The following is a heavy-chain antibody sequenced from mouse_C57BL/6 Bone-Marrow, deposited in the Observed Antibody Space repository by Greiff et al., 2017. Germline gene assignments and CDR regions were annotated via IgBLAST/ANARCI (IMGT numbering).Heavy chain of an antibody. J-gene: IGHJ2*01. CDR2: IRLKSDNYAT. V-gene: IGHV6-3*01. D-gene: IGHD1-1*01. Sequence: EVQLVESGGGLVQPGGSMKLSCVASGFTFSNYWMNWVRQSPEKGLEWVAQIRLKSDNYATHYAESVKGRFTISRDDSKSSVYLQMNNLRAEDTGIYYCTAPLHYYGSSFDYWGQGTTLTVSS. CDR3: TAPLHYYGSSFDY. CDR1: GFTFSNYW.